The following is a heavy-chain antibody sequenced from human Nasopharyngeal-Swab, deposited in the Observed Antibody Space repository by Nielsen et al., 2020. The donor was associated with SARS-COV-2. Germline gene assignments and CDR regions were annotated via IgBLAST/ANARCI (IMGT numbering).Heavy chain of an antibody. J-gene: IGHJ4*02. CDR1: GFTFSSSW. D-gene: IGHD6-13*01. Sequence: GASLKISCAASGFTFSSSWMSWVRQAPGKGLEWVANIKQDGSENYYVDSVKGRFNISRDNAKNSLYLQMNSLRAEDTAVYYCARAGISSWHFDYWGQGTLGTVSS. CDR3: ARAGISSWHFDY. V-gene: IGHV3-7*01. CDR2: IKQDGSEN.